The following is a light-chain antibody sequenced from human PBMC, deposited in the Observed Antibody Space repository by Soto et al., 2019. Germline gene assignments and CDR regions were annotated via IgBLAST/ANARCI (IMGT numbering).Light chain of an antibody. CDR3: PQTRSQPST. CDR1: QCITTY. V-gene: IGKV1-9*01. J-gene: IGKJ1*01. CDR2: GAS. Sequence: GENGTITCWASQCITTYLAWYQQRPGKAPNLLIYGASTLQSGVPSRFSGSGSGTDFTLTISSLQAEDFATYYCPQTRSQPSTFGQATQADIK.